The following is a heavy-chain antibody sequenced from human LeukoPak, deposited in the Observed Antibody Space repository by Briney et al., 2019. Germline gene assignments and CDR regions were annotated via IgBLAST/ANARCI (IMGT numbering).Heavy chain of an antibody. J-gene: IGHJ4*02. D-gene: IGHD3-22*01. V-gene: IGHV3-21*01. CDR3: ARAPGSYDSSGYPIDY. CDR2: IDTSTSYI. Sequence: GGSLRLSCAASGFTFSTYIMNWVRQTPGKGLEWVSSIDTSTSYIYYADSVKGRFTISRDNSKNTLYLQMNSLRAEDTAVYYCARAPGSYDSSGYPIDYWGQGTLVTVSS. CDR1: GFTFSTYI.